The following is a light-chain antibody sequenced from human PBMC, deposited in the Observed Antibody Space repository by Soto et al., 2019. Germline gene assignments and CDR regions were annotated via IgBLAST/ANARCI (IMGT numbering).Light chain of an antibody. V-gene: IGKV1-39*01. CDR1: QSLGTY. CDR3: QQYNNWPLT. CDR2: AAS. Sequence: DIVMTQSPDSLTVSLGGRATITCRASQSLGTYLNWYQQKPGKAPKLLIYAASSLQSGVPSRFSGSGSGTEFTLTISSLQSEDFAVYSCQQYNNWPLTFGGGTKV. J-gene: IGKJ4*01.